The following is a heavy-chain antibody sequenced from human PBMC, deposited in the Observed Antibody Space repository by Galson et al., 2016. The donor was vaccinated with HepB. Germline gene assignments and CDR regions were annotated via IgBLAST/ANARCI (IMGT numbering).Heavy chain of an antibody. J-gene: IGHJ6*02. Sequence: SLRLSCAAPGFTFSDSAMHWVRQASGKGLEWVGRIRSKSNNYATAYAASVKGRFTISRDDSKRMAFLQMNSLKTEDTAVYYCTRVGYRLWFGAPIKDYGMDGWGQGTTVTVSS. D-gene: IGHD3-10*01. CDR3: TRVGYRLWFGAPIKDYGMDG. CDR2: IRSKSNNYAT. CDR1: GFTFSDSA. V-gene: IGHV3-73*01.